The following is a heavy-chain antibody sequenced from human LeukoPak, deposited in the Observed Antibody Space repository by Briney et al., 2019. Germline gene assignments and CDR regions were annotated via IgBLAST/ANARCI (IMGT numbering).Heavy chain of an antibody. Sequence: GGSLRLSCAASGFTFSSYAMSWVRQAPGKGLEWVSAISGSGGSTYYADSVKGRFTISRDNSKNTLYLQMNSLRAEDTAVYYCAKDRGRTVACTRGFNYWGQGTLVTVSS. CDR2: ISGSGGST. J-gene: IGHJ4*02. CDR1: GFTFSSYA. CDR3: AKDRGRTVACTRGFNY. D-gene: IGHD6-19*01. V-gene: IGHV3-23*01.